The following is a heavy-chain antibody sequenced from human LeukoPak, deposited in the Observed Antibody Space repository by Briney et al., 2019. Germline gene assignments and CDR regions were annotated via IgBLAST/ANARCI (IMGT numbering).Heavy chain of an antibody. D-gene: IGHD6-19*01. J-gene: IGHJ4*02. Sequence: PSETLSLTCTVSGGSISGYYWSWIRQPPGKGLEWIGYIYYSGSTNYNPSLKSRVTISVDTSKNQFSLKLSSVTAADTAVYYCARRSVAGTGGFDYWGQGTLVTVSS. CDR2: IYYSGST. V-gene: IGHV4-59*08. CDR1: GGSISGYY. CDR3: ARRSVAGTGGFDY.